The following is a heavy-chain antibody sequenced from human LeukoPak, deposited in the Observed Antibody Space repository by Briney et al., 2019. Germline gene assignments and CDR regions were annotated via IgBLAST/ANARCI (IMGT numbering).Heavy chain of an antibody. V-gene: IGHV2-70*04. CDR1: GFSLSTSGMR. CDR2: IDWDDDK. D-gene: IGHD2-2*01. CDR3: ARMGCSSTSCYGGDY. Sequence: SGPTLLNPTQTLTLACTFSGFSLSTSGMRVSWIRQPPGKALEWLARIDWDDDKFYSTSLKTRLTISKDTSKNQVVLTMTNMDPVDTATYYCARMGCSSTSCYGGDYWGQGTLVTVSS. J-gene: IGHJ4*02.